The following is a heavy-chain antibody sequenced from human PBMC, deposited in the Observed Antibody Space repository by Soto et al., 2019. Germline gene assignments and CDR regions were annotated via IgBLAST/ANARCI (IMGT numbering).Heavy chain of an antibody. CDR2: ISSSSSTI. D-gene: IGHD3-22*01. Sequence: GGSLRLSCAASGFTFSSYSMNWVRQAPGKGLEWVSYISSSSSTIYYADSVKGRFTISRDNAKNSLYLQMNSLRDEDTAVYYCARVFSYYYDSSGFQDDAFDIWGQGTMVTVSS. J-gene: IGHJ3*02. CDR3: ARVFSYYYDSSGFQDDAFDI. CDR1: GFTFSSYS. V-gene: IGHV3-48*02.